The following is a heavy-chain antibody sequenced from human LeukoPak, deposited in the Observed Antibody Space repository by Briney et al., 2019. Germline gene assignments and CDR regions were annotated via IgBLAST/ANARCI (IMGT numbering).Heavy chain of an antibody. CDR3: ARVLILLHYDSIGGDAFDI. D-gene: IGHD3-22*01. CDR1: GYTFTGYY. J-gene: IGHJ3*02. CDR2: INPNSGGT. V-gene: IGHV1-2*05. Sequence: ASVKVSCKASGYTFTGYYMHWVRQAPGQGLEWMGRINPNSGGTNYAQKFQGRVTMTRGTSISTAYMELSRLRSDDTVVYYCARVLILLHYDSIGGDAFDIWGQGTMVTVSS.